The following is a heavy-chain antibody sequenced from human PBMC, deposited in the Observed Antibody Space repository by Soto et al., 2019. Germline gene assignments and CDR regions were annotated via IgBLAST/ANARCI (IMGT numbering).Heavy chain of an antibody. D-gene: IGHD2-8*01. J-gene: IGHJ6*02. CDR1: GYTFNSYG. V-gene: IGHV1-18*04. CDR3: ARDRCTTDRCNTHHFDV. Sequence: QVQLVQSGGEVTKPRASVKVSCKSSGYTFNSYGVSWVRQAPGPGLEWLGRISVYTGNTKQAQKMRHRCTLPTDASTVTASLELRNMIADDTTVYYCARDRCTTDRCNTHHFDVWGQGTTVTDS. CDR2: ISVYTGNT.